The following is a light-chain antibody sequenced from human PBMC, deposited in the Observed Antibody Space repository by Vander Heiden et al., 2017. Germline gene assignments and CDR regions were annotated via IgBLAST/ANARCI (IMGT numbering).Light chain of an antibody. CDR3: QQYYSRFRR. V-gene: IGKV4-1*01. CDR2: WAS. J-gene: IGKJ1*01. CDR1: QSVLSSSNNKNY. Sequence: RATINCKSSQSVLSSSNNKNYLAWYQQKPGQPPKLLIYWASTRESGVPDRFSGSGSGTDFTLTISSLQAEDVAVYYCQQYYSRFRRFGQGTKVEFK.